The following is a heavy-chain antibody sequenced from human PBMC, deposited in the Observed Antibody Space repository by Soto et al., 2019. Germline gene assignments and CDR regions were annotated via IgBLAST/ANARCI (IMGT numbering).Heavy chain of an antibody. J-gene: IGHJ4*02. D-gene: IGHD3-9*01. CDR2: IKQDGSEE. CDR1: GFTFNHYW. V-gene: IGHV3-7*01. Sequence: EMQLVESGGGLVQPGGSLRLSCVASGFTFNHYWMSWVRQAPGKGLECVASIKQDGSEENYVDSVKGRFAISRDNAKKSLYLQMESLKSEDTALYYCPRDLSTGNILTCYLFLGGVNDIWGQGTLVTVSP. CDR3: PRDLSTGNILTCYLFLGGVNDI.